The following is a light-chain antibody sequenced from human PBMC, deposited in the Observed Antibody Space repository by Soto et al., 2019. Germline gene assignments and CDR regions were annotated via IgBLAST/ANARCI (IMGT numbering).Light chain of an antibody. V-gene: IGLV2-11*01. CDR1: SSDVGAYNY. J-gene: IGLJ1*01. Sequence: QSALTHPRSVSGSPGQSVTISCTGTSSDVGAYNYVSWYQQHPAKAPNLMIYDVSKRPSGVPDRFSGSKSGNTASLTISGLQAEDEGDYYCCSYTNSAYVFGTGTKLTVL. CDR3: CSYTNSAYV. CDR2: DVS.